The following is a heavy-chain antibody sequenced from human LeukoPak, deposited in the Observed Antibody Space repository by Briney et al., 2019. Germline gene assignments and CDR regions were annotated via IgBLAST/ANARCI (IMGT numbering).Heavy chain of an antibody. CDR1: GGSISSYY. CDR3: ARHDPGWFDT. V-gene: IGHV4-59*08. D-gene: IGHD7-27*01. J-gene: IGHJ5*02. Sequence: PSETLSLTCTVSGGSISSYYWSWIRQPPGKGLEWIGYIYYSGSTNYNPSLKSRATISVDTSKAHFSLKLSSATAADTAVYYCARHDPGWFDTWGQGTLVTVSS. CDR2: IYYSGST.